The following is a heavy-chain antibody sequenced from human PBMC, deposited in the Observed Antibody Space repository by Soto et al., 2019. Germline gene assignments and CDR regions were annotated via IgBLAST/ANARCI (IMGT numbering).Heavy chain of an antibody. J-gene: IGHJ5*02. D-gene: IGHD6-13*01. V-gene: IGHV4-30-4*01. CDR1: GGSISSGDYY. Sequence: PSETLSLTCTVSGGSISSGDYYWSWIRQPPGKGLEWIGYIYYSGSTYYNPSLKSRVTISVDTSKNQFSLKLSSVTAADTAVYYCARDPGYSSTHNWFDPWGQGTLVTVSS. CDR2: IYYSGST. CDR3: ARDPGYSSTHNWFDP.